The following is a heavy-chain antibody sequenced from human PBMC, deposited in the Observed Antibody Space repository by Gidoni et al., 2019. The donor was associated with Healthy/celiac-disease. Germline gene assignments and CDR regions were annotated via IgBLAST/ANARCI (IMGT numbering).Heavy chain of an antibody. CDR2: IYYSGST. J-gene: IGHJ4*02. Sequence: QLQLQESGPGLVKPSETLSLTCTVSGGSISSSSYYWGWIRQPPGKGLEWIGSIYYSGSTYYNPSLKSRVTISVDTSKNQFSLKLSSVTAADTAVYYCATTGSSVVGATGYWGQGTLVTVSS. D-gene: IGHD1-26*01. CDR3: ATTGSSVVGATGY. CDR1: GGSISSSSYY. V-gene: IGHV4-39*01.